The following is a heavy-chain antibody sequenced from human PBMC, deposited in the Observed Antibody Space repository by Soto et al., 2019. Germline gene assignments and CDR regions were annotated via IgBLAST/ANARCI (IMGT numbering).Heavy chain of an antibody. Sequence: QLQLQESGPGLVKPSETLSLTCTVSGGSISSSSYYWGWTRQPPGKGLEWIGSIYYSGSTYYNPSLKSRVTISVDTSKNQFSLKLSSVTAADTAVYFCARHTPIISGGAFDIWGQGTMVTVSS. V-gene: IGHV4-39*01. J-gene: IGHJ3*02. D-gene: IGHD3-10*01. CDR1: GGSISSSSYY. CDR3: ARHTPIISGGAFDI. CDR2: IYYSGST.